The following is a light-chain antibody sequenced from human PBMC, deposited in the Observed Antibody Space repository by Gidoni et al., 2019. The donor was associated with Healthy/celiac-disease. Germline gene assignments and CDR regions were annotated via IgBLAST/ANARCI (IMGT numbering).Light chain of an antibody. CDR1: ALPQQY. V-gene: IGLV3-25*02. CDR2: KDS. CDR3: QSADSSGTPNWV. J-gene: IGLJ3*02. Sequence: SYELPQHPWVSVSPVQTARITCSGDALPQQYAYWYQQKPGQAPVLVIYKDSERPSGIPERFSGSSSGTTVTLTISGVQAEDEADYYCQSADSSGTPNWVFGGGTKLTVL.